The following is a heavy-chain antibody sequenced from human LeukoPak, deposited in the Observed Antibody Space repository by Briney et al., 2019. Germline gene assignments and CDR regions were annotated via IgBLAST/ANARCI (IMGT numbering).Heavy chain of an antibody. D-gene: IGHD6-19*01. Sequence: SETLSLTCAVSGGSISSSNWWSWVRQPPGKGLEWIGEIYHSGSTNYNPSLKSRVTISVDKSKNQFSLKLSSVTAADTAVYYCARYRSGWYGTYDYWGQGTLVTVSS. CDR2: IYHSGST. CDR1: GGSISSSNW. J-gene: IGHJ4*02. V-gene: IGHV4-4*02. CDR3: ARYRSGWYGTYDY.